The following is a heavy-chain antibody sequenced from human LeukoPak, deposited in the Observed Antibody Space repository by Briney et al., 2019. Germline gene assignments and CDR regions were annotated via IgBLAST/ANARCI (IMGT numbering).Heavy chain of an antibody. CDR2: IYTSGST. Sequence: PSETLSLTCTVSGGSISSYYWSWIRQPPGKGVEWIGYIYTSGSTNYNPSLKSRVTISVDTSKNQFSLKLSSVTAADTAVYYCARHVGSSSWSYDYWGQGTLVTVSS. CDR3: ARHVGSSSWSYDY. J-gene: IGHJ4*02. V-gene: IGHV4-4*09. D-gene: IGHD6-13*01. CDR1: GGSISSYY.